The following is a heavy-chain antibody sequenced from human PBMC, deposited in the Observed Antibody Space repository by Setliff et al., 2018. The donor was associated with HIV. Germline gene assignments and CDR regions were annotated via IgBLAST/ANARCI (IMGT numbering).Heavy chain of an antibody. CDR2: INVGKGDT. D-gene: IGHD3-3*02. V-gene: IGHV1-3*01. Sequence: ASVKVSCKTSGYTFTTYSLHWVRQAPGQSLEWMGWINVGKGDTKYSQAFQDRITITRDTSANTAYMELSSLRSDDTAVYFCARGALLAVFDFDHWGHGTLVTVSS. J-gene: IGHJ4*01. CDR1: GYTFTTYS. CDR3: ARGALLAVFDFDH.